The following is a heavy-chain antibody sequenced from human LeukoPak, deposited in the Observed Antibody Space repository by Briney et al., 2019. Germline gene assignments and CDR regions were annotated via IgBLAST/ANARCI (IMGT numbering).Heavy chain of an antibody. J-gene: IGHJ4*02. D-gene: IGHD6-6*01. CDR3: AKGIAARPRYRY. CDR2: INPNSGGT. V-gene: IGHV1-2*02. Sequence: ASVKVSCKASGYTFTGYYMHWVRQAPGQGLEWMGWINPNSGGTNYAQKFQGRVAMTRDTTISTAYMELSRLRSDDTAVYYCAKGIAARPRYRYWGQGTLVTVSS. CDR1: GYTFTGYY.